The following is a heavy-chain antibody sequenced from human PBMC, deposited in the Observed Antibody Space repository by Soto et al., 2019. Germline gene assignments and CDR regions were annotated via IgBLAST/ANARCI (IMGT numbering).Heavy chain of an antibody. V-gene: IGHV4-30-4*01. D-gene: IGHD2-21*02. CDR2: LYYSGSP. CDR3: ARAPGLYGGNSEYWYFDL. CDR1: GGSISSGDYY. Sequence: SETLSLTCTVSGGSISSGDYYWSWIRQPPGGGLECIGYLYYSGSPYYNPSLMSRVTISVDTSKNQFSLKLSSVPAADTAVYYCARAPGLYGGNSEYWYFDLWGRGTLVTVSS. J-gene: IGHJ2*01.